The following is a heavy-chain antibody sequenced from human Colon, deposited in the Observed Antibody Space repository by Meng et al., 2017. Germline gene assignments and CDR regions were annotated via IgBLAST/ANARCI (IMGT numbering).Heavy chain of an antibody. Sequence: ASVKVSCKASGYTFTSYYMHWVRQAPGQGLEWMEIINPSGGSTSYAQKFQGRVTMTRDTSTSTVYMELSSLRSEDTAVYYCASPRYCSSTSCYRGGDYYYYGMDAWGQGTTVTVSS. D-gene: IGHD2-2*02. J-gene: IGHJ6*02. CDR3: ASPRYCSSTSCYRGGDYYYYGMDA. V-gene: IGHV1-46*01. CDR1: GYTFTSYY. CDR2: INPSGGST.